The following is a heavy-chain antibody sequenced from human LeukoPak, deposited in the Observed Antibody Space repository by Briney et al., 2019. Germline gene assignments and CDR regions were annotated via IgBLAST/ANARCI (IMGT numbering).Heavy chain of an antibody. CDR3: TRGQYANLF. CDR1: GFTFGDYA. J-gene: IGHJ4*02. CDR2: IRSKGYGGTT. V-gene: IGHV3-49*04. D-gene: IGHD2-2*01. Sequence: GGSPRLSCTASGFTFGDYAMSWVRQAPGKGLEWVGFIRSKGYGGTTEYAASVRGRFTISRDDSKSIAYLQMSSLQTEDTAVYYCTRGQYANLFWGQGTLVTVSS.